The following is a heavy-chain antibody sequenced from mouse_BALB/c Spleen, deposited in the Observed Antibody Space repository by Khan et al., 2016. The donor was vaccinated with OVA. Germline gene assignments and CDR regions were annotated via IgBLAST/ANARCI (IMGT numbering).Heavy chain of an antibody. J-gene: IGHJ2*01. V-gene: IGHV2-9*02. D-gene: IGHD1-3*01. Sequence: VELVESGPGLVAPSQSLSITCTVSGFSLTSYGVHWVRQPPGKGLEWLGVIWAGGSTNYNSALMSRLSISKDNYTSQVFLKMNSLQTDDTAMYYFARLEDIWGQGTTLTVSS. CDR3: ARLEDI. CDR1: GFSLTSYG. CDR2: IWAGGST.